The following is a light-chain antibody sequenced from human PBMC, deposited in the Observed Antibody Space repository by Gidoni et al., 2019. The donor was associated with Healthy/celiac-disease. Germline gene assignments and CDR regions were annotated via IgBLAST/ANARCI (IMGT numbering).Light chain of an antibody. CDR3: QQYNGHPWA. J-gene: IGKJ1*01. CDR2: QAS. V-gene: IGKV1-5*03. Sequence: DIQLTQSPSTLSASAGDRVTITCRASQSIGFWLAWYRQKPGEAPSLLISQASILQSGVPSRFSGSGSRTEFTLTINNQQPDDFATYFCQQYNGHPWAFGQGTKVEIK. CDR1: QSIGFW.